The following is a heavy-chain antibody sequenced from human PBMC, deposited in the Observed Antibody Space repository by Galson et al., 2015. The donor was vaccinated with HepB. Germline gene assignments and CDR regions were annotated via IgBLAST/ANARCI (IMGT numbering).Heavy chain of an antibody. CDR2: ITDTSRSI. CDR3: ARGKCAGCYIIDY. CDR1: GFTFSGHS. J-gene: IGHJ4*02. D-gene: IGHD2-15*01. V-gene: IGHV3-48*01. Sequence: SLRLSCAASGFTFSGHSMHWVRQAPGKGLEWVSYITDTSRSIEYADSVKGRFAISRDNAKNSLDLQMNSLRVEDTGVYFCARGKCAGCYIIDYWGQGTLVTVSS.